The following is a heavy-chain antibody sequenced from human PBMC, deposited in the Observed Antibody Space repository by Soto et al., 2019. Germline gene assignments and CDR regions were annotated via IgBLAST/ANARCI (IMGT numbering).Heavy chain of an antibody. CDR1: GGSISSGGYY. CDR3: ARDGQRSDRMDV. V-gene: IGHV4-31*03. J-gene: IGHJ6*02. Sequence: SETLSLTSTVSGGSISSGGYYWSWIRQHPGKGLEWIGYIYYSGSTYYNPSLKSRVTISVDTSKNQFSLKLSSVTAADTAVYYCARDGQRSDRMDVCGQGTTVTVSS. CDR2: IYYSGST.